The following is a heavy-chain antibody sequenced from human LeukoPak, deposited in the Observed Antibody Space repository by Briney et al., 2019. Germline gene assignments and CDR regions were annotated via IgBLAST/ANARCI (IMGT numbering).Heavy chain of an antibody. CDR1: GDTFTTYD. D-gene: IGHD3-3*01. CDR2: MNPNSGNT. J-gene: IGHJ6*03. V-gene: IGHV1-8*01. Sequence: ASVKVSCKASGDTFTTYDINWVRQAPGRGPEWMGWMNPNSGNTVYEPKFQGRVTMTRDTSISTAYLELSSLRSEDTAVYYCARAITIFDYYYMDVWGKGTTVTVSS. CDR3: ARAITIFDYYYMDV.